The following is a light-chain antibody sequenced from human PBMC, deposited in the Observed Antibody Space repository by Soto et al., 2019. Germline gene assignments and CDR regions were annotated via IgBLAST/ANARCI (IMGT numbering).Light chain of an antibody. CDR3: TSYISSSTLVV. J-gene: IGLJ2*01. CDR2: DVS. Sequence: QSALTQPASVSGSPGQSINISCTGTSSDIGGYNCVSWYHQHPGKAPKLMIYDVSNRPSGVSNRFSGSESGDTASLTISGLQAEDEADYYYTSYISSSTLVVFGGGTKLTVL. CDR1: SSDIGGYNC. V-gene: IGLV2-14*01.